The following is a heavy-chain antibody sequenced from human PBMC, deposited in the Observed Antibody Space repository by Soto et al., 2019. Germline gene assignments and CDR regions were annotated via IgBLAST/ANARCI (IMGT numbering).Heavy chain of an antibody. CDR2: ISSSGSTI. V-gene: IGHV3-11*01. CDR3: ASGPPRADPIYYYYYMDV. Sequence: GGSLRLSCAASGFTFSDYYMSWIRQAPGKGLEWVSYISSSGSTIYYADSVKGRFTISRDNAKNSLYLQMNSLRAEDTAVYYCASGPPRADPIYYYYYMDVWGKGTTVTVSS. J-gene: IGHJ6*03. CDR1: GFTFSDYY.